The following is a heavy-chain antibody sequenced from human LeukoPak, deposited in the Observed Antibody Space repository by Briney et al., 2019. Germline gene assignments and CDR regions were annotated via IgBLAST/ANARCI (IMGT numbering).Heavy chain of an antibody. J-gene: IGHJ6*03. D-gene: IGHD3-10*01. CDR2: FTASSHEVFR. V-gene: IGHV3-21*01. Sequence: GGSLRLSCVASGFTFSDYNMNWVRQSPGKGLEWVSSFTASSHEVFRYYRDSVKGRFTISRDNAKNSLYLQMNNLRPEDTAVYFCVRDGVFGRYFYHYMDVWGKGTTITVS. CDR3: VRDGVFGRYFYHYMDV. CDR1: GFTFSDYN.